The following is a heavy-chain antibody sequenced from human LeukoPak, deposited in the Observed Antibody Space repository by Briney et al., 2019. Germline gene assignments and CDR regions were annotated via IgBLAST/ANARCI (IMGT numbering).Heavy chain of an antibody. CDR3: AKDNRRHYTSGPNPDSLH. D-gene: IGHD6-19*01. CDR1: GFIFNNYA. Sequence: GGSLRLSCAGSGFIFNNYAMHWVRHPPGKGLEWVSGISWNSGSIDYADSVKGRFTISRDNAKNSLYLQMNSLGVEDTAFYYCAKDNRRHYTSGPNPDSLHWGQGSLVTVSS. CDR2: ISWNSGSI. V-gene: IGHV3-9*01. J-gene: IGHJ4*02.